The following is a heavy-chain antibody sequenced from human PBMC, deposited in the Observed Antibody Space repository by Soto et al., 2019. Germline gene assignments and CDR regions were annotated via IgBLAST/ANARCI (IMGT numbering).Heavy chain of an antibody. CDR2: IIPIFGTA. CDR1: GGTFSSYA. V-gene: IGHV1-69*13. Sequence: SVKVSCKASGGTFSSYAISWVRQAPGQGLEWMGGIIPIFGTANYAQKFQGRVTITADESTSTAYMELSSLRSEDTAVYYCASMKASYYYYYGMDVWGQGTTVTVSS. J-gene: IGHJ6*02. CDR3: ASMKASYYYYYGMDV.